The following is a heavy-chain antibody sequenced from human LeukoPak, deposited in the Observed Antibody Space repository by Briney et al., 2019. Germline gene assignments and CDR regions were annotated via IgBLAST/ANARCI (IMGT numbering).Heavy chain of an antibody. CDR1: GFTFSSYA. V-gene: IGHV3-30*02. Sequence: GGSLRLSCAASGFTFSSYAMHWVRRAPGKGLEWVAFIRYDGSNKYYADSVKGRFTISRDNSKNTLYLQMNSLRAEDTAVYYCAKALANYYDSSGYDYWGQGTLVTVSS. D-gene: IGHD3-22*01. CDR2: IRYDGSNK. CDR3: AKALANYYDSSGYDY. J-gene: IGHJ4*02.